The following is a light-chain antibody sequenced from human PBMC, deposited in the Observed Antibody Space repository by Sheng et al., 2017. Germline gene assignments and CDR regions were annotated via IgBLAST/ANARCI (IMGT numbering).Light chain of an antibody. CDR2: RDN. J-gene: IGLJ3*02. CDR1: TSNIGTGYD. CDR3: QTYDTSRGGWV. V-gene: IGLV1-40*01. Sequence: QPVLTQPPSVSGAPGQRVTMSCTGSTSNIGTGYDVFWYQLLPGTAPKLLISRDNNRPSGVPDRFSGSRSGTSASLAITGLQAEDEGDYFCQTYDTSRGGWVFGGGTKLTVL.